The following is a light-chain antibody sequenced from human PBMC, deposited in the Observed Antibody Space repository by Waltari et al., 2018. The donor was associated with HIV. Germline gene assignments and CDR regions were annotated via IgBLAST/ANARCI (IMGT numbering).Light chain of an antibody. V-gene: IGLV3-25*03. Sequence: SYELTQPPSVSVSPGQTARITCSGDPLPSKFTSWYQQRPGQAPILVIYEDSERPSGIPERFSGSISGTTVTLTISEVQTEDEADYYCQSADHSDSCVFGTGTTLTVL. J-gene: IGLJ1*01. CDR2: EDS. CDR1: PLPSKF. CDR3: QSADHSDSCV.